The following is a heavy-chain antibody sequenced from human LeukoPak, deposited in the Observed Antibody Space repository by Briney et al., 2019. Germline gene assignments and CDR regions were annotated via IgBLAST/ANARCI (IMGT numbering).Heavy chain of an antibody. CDR1: RFTFSSYN. CDR2: ISSSSSYI. Sequence: GGSLRLSCAASRFTFSSYNMNWVRQAPGKGLEWVSSISSSSSYIYYADSVKGRFTISRDNAKNSLYLQMNSLRAEDTAVYYCARDLDWDIVVVPAHYYYGMDVWGQGTTVTVSS. CDR3: ARDLDWDIVVVPAHYYYGMDV. D-gene: IGHD2-2*01. V-gene: IGHV3-21*01. J-gene: IGHJ6*02.